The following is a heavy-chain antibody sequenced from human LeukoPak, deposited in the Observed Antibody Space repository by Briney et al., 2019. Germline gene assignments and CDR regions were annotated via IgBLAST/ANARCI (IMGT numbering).Heavy chain of an antibody. CDR3: ARGKGYSYVYGTDY. D-gene: IGHD5-18*01. CDR2: IIPIFGTA. CDR1: GGTCSSYA. J-gene: IGHJ4*02. V-gene: IGHV1-69*13. Sequence: ASVKVSCKASGGTCSSYAISWVRQAPGQGLEWMGGIIPIFGTANYAQKFQGRVTITADESTSTAYMELSSLRSEDTAIYYCARGKGYSYVYGTDYWGQGTLVTVSS.